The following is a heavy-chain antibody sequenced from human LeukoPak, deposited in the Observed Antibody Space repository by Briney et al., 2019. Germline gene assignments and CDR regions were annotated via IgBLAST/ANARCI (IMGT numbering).Heavy chain of an antibody. D-gene: IGHD3-9*01. CDR2: IYYSGST. V-gene: IGHV4-59*08. Sequence: SETLSLTCSVSGGSMNSYYWSWIRQSPGKGLEWIGYIYYSGSTNYNPSLKSRVTISVDTSKNQFSLKLSSVTTADTAVYYCARHVWLQPFDYWGQGTLVTVSS. J-gene: IGHJ4*02. CDR1: GGSMNSYY. CDR3: ARHVWLQPFDY.